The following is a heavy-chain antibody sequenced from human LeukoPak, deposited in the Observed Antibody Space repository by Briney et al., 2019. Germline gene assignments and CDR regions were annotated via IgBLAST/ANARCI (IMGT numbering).Heavy chain of an antibody. CDR3: AREPHQRYNWNYDAFDY. CDR1: GFTFDDYG. J-gene: IGHJ4*02. V-gene: IGHV3-20*04. D-gene: IGHD1-7*01. CDR2: INWNGGST. Sequence: GGSLRLSCAASGFTFDDYGMSWVRQAPGKGLEWVSGINWNGGSTGYADSVKGRFTISRDNAKNSLYLQMNSLRAENTALYYCAREPHQRYNWNYDAFDYWGQGTLVTVSS.